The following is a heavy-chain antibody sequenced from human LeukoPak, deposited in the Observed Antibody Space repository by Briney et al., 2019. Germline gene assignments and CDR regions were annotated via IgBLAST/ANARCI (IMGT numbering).Heavy chain of an antibody. Sequence: SETLSLTCTVSGGSISGYYWSWIRQPPGKGLEWIGYIYYRGSTNYNPSLMSRASISVDTSKNQFSLKLSSVTAADTAVYYCARENIVVVPAANDYFDYWGQGTLVTVSS. J-gene: IGHJ4*02. V-gene: IGHV4-59*12. CDR1: GGSISGYY. CDR2: IYYRGST. CDR3: ARENIVVVPAANDYFDY. D-gene: IGHD2-2*01.